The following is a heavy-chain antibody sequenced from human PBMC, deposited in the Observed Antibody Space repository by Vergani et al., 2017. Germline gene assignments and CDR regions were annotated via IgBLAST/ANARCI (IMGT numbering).Heavy chain of an antibody. V-gene: IGHV1-69*12. CDR2: IIPIFGTA. J-gene: IGHJ6*02. CDR1: GGTFSSYA. D-gene: IGHD2-2*01. CDR3: ARDTNCSSTSCYFYYYYYGMDV. Sequence: QVQLVQSGAEVKKPGSSVKVSCKASGGTFSSYAISWVRQAPGQGLEWMGGIIPIFGTANYAQKFQGRVTITADESTSTAYMELSSLRSEDTAVYYCARDTNCSSTSCYFYYYYYGMDVWGQGTTVTVSS.